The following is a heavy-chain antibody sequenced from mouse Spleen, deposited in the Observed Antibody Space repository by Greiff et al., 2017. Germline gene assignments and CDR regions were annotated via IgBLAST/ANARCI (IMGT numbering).Heavy chain of an antibody. D-gene: IGHD1-1*01. CDR3: ARPGGSRYYFDY. Sequence: DVHLVESGGGLVKPGGSLKLSCAASGFTFSDYGMHWVRQAPEKGLEWVAYISSGSSTIYYADTVKGRFTISRDNAKNSLFLQMTSLRSEDTAMYYCARPGGSRYYFDYWGQGTTLTVSS. CDR1: GFTFSDYG. CDR2: ISSGSSTI. J-gene: IGHJ2*01. V-gene: IGHV5-17*01.